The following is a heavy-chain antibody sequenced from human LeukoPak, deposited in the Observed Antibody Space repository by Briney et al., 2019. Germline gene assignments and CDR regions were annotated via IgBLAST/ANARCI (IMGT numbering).Heavy chain of an antibody. J-gene: IGHJ4*02. CDR3: ARDSPYYYDCSGSLDY. D-gene: IGHD3-22*01. Sequence: GGSLRLSCAASGLTFSSYAMHWVRQAPGKGLEWVAVISYDGSNKYYADSVKGRFTISRDNSKNTLFLQMNSLRAEDAAVYYCARDSPYYYDCSGSLDYWGQGTLVAVSS. CDR2: ISYDGSNK. CDR1: GLTFSSYA. V-gene: IGHV3-30-3*01.